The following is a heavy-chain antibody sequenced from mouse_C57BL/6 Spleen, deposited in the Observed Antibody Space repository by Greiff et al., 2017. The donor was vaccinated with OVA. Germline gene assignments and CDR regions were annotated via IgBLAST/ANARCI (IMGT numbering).Heavy chain of an antibody. D-gene: IGHD2-4*01. CDR2: INPNNGGT. Sequence: EVQLQQSGPELVKPGASVKIPCKASGNTFTDYNMDWVKQSHGKSLEWIGDINPNNGGTIYNQKFKGKATLTVDKSSSTAYMELRSLTSEDTAVYYCARRDYPWFAYWGQGTLVTVSA. V-gene: IGHV1-18*01. J-gene: IGHJ3*01. CDR3: ARRDYPWFAY. CDR1: GNTFTDYN.